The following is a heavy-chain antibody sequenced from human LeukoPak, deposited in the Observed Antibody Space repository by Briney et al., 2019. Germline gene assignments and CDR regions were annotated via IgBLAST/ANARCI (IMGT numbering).Heavy chain of an antibody. V-gene: IGHV3-30*03. D-gene: IGHD3-10*01. CDR3: ARPYSGFYAAFDI. Sequence: GRSLRLSCAASGFTFSSYGMHWVRQAPGKGLEWVAVISYDGSNKYYADSVKGRFTISRDNSKSTLYLQMNSLRADDTAVYYRARPYSGFYAAFDIWGQGTMVTVSS. CDR2: ISYDGSNK. J-gene: IGHJ3*02. CDR1: GFTFSSYG.